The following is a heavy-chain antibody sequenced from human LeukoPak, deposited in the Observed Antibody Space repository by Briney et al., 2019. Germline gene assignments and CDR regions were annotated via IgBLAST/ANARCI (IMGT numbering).Heavy chain of an antibody. V-gene: IGHV3-74*03. J-gene: IGHJ3*02. D-gene: IGHD1-26*01. Sequence: GGSLRLSCAASGFTFSSHWMHWARQAPGKGLVWVSHINSDGSWYADSAKGRFTISRDNAKNTLYLQMNSLRAEDTAVYYCARGGLPYSFDIWGQGSMVTVSS. CDR2: INSDGS. CDR3: ARGGLPYSFDI. CDR1: GFTFSSHW.